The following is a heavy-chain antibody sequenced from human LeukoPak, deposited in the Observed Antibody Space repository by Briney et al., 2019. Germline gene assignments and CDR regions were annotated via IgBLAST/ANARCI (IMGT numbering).Heavy chain of an antibody. CDR3: ARVAVYDYVWGSYRRDHDY. V-gene: IGHV1-18*01. CDR1: GYTFTSYG. J-gene: IGHJ4*02. CDR2: ISAYNGNT. Sequence: ASVKVSCKASGYTFTSYGIGWVRQAPGQGLEWMGWISAYNGNTNYAQNLQGRVTMTTDTSTSTAYMELRSLRSDDTAVYYCARVAVYDYVWGSYRRDHDYWGQGTLVTVSS. D-gene: IGHD3-16*02.